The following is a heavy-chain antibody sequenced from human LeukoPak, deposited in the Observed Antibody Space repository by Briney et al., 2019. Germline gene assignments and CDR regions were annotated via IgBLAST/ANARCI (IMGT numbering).Heavy chain of an antibody. J-gene: IGHJ5*02. V-gene: IGHV1-69*13. CDR2: IIPIFGTA. D-gene: IGHD2-21*01. Sequence: ASVKVSCKASGGTFSSYAISWVRQAPGQGLEWMGGIIPIFGTANYAQKFQGRVTITADESTSTAYMELSSLRSEDTAVYYCARVDGISNWFDPWGQGTLVTVSS. CDR1: GGTFSSYA. CDR3: ARVDGISNWFDP.